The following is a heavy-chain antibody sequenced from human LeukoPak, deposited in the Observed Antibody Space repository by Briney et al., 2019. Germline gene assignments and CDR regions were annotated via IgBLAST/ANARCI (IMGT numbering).Heavy chain of an antibody. CDR2: IGTAGDT. CDR1: GFTFSSYD. CDR3: ARWAPRIAAAGNGEAAFDI. J-gene: IGHJ3*02. D-gene: IGHD6-13*01. Sequence: GGSLRLSCAASGFTFSSYDMHWVRQATGKGLEWVSAIGTAGDTYYPGSVKGRFTISRENAKNSLYLQMNSLRAGDTAVYYCARWAPRIAAAGNGEAAFDIWGQGTMVTVSS. V-gene: IGHV3-13*01.